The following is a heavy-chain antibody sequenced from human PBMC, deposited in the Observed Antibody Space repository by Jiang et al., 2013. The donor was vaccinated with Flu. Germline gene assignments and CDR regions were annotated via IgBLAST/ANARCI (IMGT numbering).Heavy chain of an antibody. CDR2: IYHSGST. CDR3: ARASSIAAAGNPEYFQH. D-gene: IGHD6-13*01. CDR1: GGSISSSNW. Sequence: GSGLVKPSGTLSLTCAVSGGSISSSNWWSWVRQPPGKGLEWIGEIYHSGSTNYNPSLKSRVTISVDKSKNQFSLKLSSVTAADTAVYYCARASSIAAAGNPEYFQHWGQGTLVTVSS. V-gene: IGHV4-4*02. J-gene: IGHJ1*01.